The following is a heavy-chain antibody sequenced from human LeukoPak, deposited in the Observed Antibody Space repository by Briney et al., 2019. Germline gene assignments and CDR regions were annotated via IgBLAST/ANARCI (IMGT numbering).Heavy chain of an antibody. CDR2: ISSSGTTI. D-gene: IGHD1-26*01. V-gene: IGHV3-48*03. J-gene: IGHJ4*02. Sequence: PGGSLRLSCAASGFTFRSFEMNWVRQAPGKGLEWVSYISSSGTTIYYADSVNGRFTISTDNANNSLYLQMNSLRAEDTAVYYCAMCSGSYWTFDYWGLGTLVTVSS. CDR3: AMCSGSYWTFDY. CDR1: GFTFRSFE.